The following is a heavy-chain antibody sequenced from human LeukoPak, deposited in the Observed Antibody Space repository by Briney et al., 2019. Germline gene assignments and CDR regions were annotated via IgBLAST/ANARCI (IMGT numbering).Heavy chain of an antibody. CDR3: ARGRIAAAVMDV. Sequence: GGSLRLSCAASGFTFNRYNMNWVRRAPGKGLEWVSSISTSSSYIYYADSVRGRFTISRDNAKNSLYLQMNSLRAEDTAVYSCARGRIAAAVMDVWGKGTTVTISS. D-gene: IGHD6-13*01. CDR1: GFTFNRYN. CDR2: ISTSSSYI. V-gene: IGHV3-21*01. J-gene: IGHJ6*03.